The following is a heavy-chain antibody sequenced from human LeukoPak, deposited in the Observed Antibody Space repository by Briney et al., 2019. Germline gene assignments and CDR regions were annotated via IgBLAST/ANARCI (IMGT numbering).Heavy chain of an antibody. J-gene: IGHJ4*02. CDR2: ISYNGGST. V-gene: IGHV3-64*01. Sequence: GGTLRLSCAASGFTFSSYGMSWVRQAPGKGLEYVSSISYNGGSTYYANSVRGRFTISRDNSKNTLYLQMGSLRAEDMAVYYCARLAGGSYSDYWGQGILVTVSS. CDR3: ARLAGGSYSDY. D-gene: IGHD1-26*01. CDR1: GFTFSSYG.